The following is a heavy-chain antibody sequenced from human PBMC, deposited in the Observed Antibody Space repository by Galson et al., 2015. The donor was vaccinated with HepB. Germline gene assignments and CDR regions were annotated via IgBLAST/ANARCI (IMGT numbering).Heavy chain of an antibody. J-gene: IGHJ6*02. CDR3: ARRIAVAGLNGMDV. V-gene: IGHV6-1*01. D-gene: IGHD6-19*01. Sequence: CAISGDSVSSNSAAWNWIRQSPSRGLEWLGRTYYRSKWYNDYAVSVKSRITINPDTSKNQFSLQLNSVTPEDTAVYYCARRIAVAGLNGMDVWGQGTTVTVSS. CDR1: GDSVSSNSAA. CDR2: TYYRSKWYN.